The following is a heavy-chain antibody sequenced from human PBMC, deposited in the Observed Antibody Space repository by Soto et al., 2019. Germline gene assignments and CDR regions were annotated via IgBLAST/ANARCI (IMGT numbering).Heavy chain of an antibody. D-gene: IGHD5-18*01. CDR3: AHTAPREGWIQLGWFDP. CDR1: GFSLSTSGVG. CDR2: IYWDDDK. Sequence: QITLKESGPTQVKPTQTLTLTCTFSGFSLSTSGVGVGWIRQPPGKALEWLALIYWDDDKRYSPSLKSRLTITKDTSKNQVVLTMTNMDPVDTATYYCAHTAPREGWIQLGWFDPWGQGTLVTVSS. J-gene: IGHJ5*02. V-gene: IGHV2-5*02.